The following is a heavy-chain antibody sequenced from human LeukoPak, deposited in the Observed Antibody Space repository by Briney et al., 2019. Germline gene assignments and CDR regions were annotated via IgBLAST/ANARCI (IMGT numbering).Heavy chain of an antibody. CDR1: GGTFSSYA. V-gene: IGHV1-69*05. D-gene: IGHD1-7*01. CDR2: IIPIFGTA. J-gene: IGHJ4*02. Sequence: SVKVSCKASGGTFSSYAISWVRQAPGQGLEWMGGIIPIFGTANYAQKLQGRVTMTTDTSTSTAYMELRSLRSDDTAVYYCAREELELSDYWGQGTLVTVSS. CDR3: AREELELSDY.